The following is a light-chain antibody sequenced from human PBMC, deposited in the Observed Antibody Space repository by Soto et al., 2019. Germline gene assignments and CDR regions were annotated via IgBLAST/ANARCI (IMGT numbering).Light chain of an antibody. CDR2: KAS. CDR1: QTISSW. CDR3: QQYNSYSWT. Sequence: DIQITQSPSTLSGSVGDRVTITCRASQTISSWLAWYQQKPGKAPKLLIYKASSLESGVPSRSSGSGSGTEFTLTISSLQPDDFATYYCQQYNSYSWTFGQGTKVDIK. V-gene: IGKV1-5*03. J-gene: IGKJ1*01.